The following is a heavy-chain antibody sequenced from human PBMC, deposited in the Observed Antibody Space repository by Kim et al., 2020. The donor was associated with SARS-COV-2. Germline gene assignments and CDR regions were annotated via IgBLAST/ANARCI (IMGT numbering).Heavy chain of an antibody. Sequence: GGSLRLSCAASGFTFSSYSMNWVRQAPGKGLEWVSSISSSSSYIYYADSVKGRFTISRDNAKNSLYLQMNSLRAEDTAVYYCARSLGIAAAGRSPMDVWGQGTTVTVSS. CDR1: GFTFSSYS. V-gene: IGHV3-21*01. D-gene: IGHD6-13*01. CDR2: ISSSSSYI. CDR3: ARSLGIAAAGRSPMDV. J-gene: IGHJ6*02.